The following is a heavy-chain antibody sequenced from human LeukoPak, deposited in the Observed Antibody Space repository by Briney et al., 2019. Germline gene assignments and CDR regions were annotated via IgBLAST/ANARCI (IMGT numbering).Heavy chain of an antibody. CDR3: AREIGYCSSTSCYDYYYYGMDV. CDR1: GFTVSSND. Sequence: GGSLRLSCAASGFTVSSNDMSWVRQAPGKGLEWVSVIYSGGRTFYADSVKGRFTISRDNSKNTLYLQMNSLRAEDTAVYYCAREIGYCSSTSCYDYYYYGMDVWGQGTTVTVSS. V-gene: IGHV3-53*01. D-gene: IGHD2-2*01. CDR2: IYSGGRT. J-gene: IGHJ6*02.